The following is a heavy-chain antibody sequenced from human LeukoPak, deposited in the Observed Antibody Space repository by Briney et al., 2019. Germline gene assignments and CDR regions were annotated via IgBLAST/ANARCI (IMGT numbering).Heavy chain of an antibody. Sequence: ASVKVSCKASGYTFTSYDINWVRQATGQGLEWMGWMNPNSGNTGYAQKFQGRVTITRNTSISTAYMELSSLRSEDTAVYYCARGGYDFWSGYHRTYDAFDIWGQGTMVTVSS. CDR3: ARGGYDFWSGYHRTYDAFDI. V-gene: IGHV1-8*03. CDR2: MNPNSGNT. CDR1: GYTFTSYD. D-gene: IGHD3-3*01. J-gene: IGHJ3*02.